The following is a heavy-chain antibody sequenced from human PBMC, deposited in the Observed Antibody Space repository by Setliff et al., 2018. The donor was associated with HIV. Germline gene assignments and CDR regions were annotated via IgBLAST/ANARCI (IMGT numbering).Heavy chain of an antibody. D-gene: IGHD6-13*01. Sequence: ASVKVSCKASGYIFTTFGFSWVRQAPGQGLEWMGWINTHNGNTHYAQRFQGRVTMTRDTSTTTAYMELRSLRSDDTAVYYCARATGAADLWGLGTKVTVSS. V-gene: IGHV1-18*01. CDR1: GYIFTTFG. J-gene: IGHJ5*02. CDR2: INTHNGNT. CDR3: ARATGAADL.